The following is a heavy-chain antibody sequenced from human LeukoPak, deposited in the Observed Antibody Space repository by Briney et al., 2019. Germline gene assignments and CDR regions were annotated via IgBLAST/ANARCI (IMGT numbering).Heavy chain of an antibody. J-gene: IGHJ5*02. Sequence: SETLSLTCTVSGGSISSSSYYWGWIRQPPGKGLEWIGSIYYSGRTYYNPSLKSRVTISVDTSKNQFSLKLSYVTAADTAVYYCARDGDYYDSSGYSTPFDPWGQGTLVTVSS. CDR1: GGSISSSSYY. CDR3: ARDGDYYDSSGYSTPFDP. V-gene: IGHV4-39*07. CDR2: IYYSGRT. D-gene: IGHD3-22*01.